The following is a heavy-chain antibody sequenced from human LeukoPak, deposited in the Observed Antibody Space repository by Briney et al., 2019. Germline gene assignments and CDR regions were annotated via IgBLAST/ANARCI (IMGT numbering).Heavy chain of an antibody. Sequence: SETLSLTCTVSGGSISSGGYYWSWIRQPAGKGLEWIGRIYTSGSTNYNPSLKSRVTMSVDTSKNQFSLKLSSVTAADTAVYYCATHYDFWTGWAFDIWGQGTMVTVSS. CDR2: IYTSGST. CDR1: GGSISSGGYY. V-gene: IGHV4-61*02. CDR3: ATHYDFWTGWAFDI. J-gene: IGHJ3*02. D-gene: IGHD3-3*01.